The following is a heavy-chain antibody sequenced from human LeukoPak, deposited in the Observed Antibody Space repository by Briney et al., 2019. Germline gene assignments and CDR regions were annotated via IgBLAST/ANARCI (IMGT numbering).Heavy chain of an antibody. CDR2: IKEDGSEK. Sequence: GGSLRLSCTASGFTFSRHWMTWVRQAPEKGLEWVANIKEDGSEKDYVDSVKGRFTISRDNGKNSLYLQMNSLRGEDTAVYYCARLNWNYAGYWGQGTLVTVSS. D-gene: IGHD3-3*01. CDR3: ARLNWNYAGY. J-gene: IGHJ4*02. V-gene: IGHV3-7*01. CDR1: GFTFSRHW.